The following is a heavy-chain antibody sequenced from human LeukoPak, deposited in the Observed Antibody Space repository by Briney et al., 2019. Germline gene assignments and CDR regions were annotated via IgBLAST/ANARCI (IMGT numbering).Heavy chain of an antibody. Sequence: VASVKVSCKASGATFSSYAISWVRQAPGQGLEWMGGIIPIFGTANYAQKFQGRVTITADESTSTAYMELSSLRSEDTAVYYCASDCSGGSCSFDYRGQGTLVTVSS. D-gene: IGHD2-15*01. V-gene: IGHV1-69*01. CDR3: ASDCSGGSCSFDY. CDR2: IIPIFGTA. CDR1: GATFSSYA. J-gene: IGHJ4*02.